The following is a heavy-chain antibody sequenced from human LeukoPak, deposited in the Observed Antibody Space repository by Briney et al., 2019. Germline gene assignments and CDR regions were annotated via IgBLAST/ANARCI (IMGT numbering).Heavy chain of an antibody. J-gene: IGHJ4*02. D-gene: IGHD2-2*01. CDR3: ARRRTSRGVVPAAMDY. CDR2: INHSGST. V-gene: IGHV4-34*01. CDR1: GGSFSGYY. Sequence: SETLSLTCAVYGGSFSGYYWSWIRQPPGKGLEWIGEINHSGSTNYNPSLKSRVTISVGTSKNQFSLKLSPVTAADTAVYYCARRRTSRGVVPAAMDYWGQGTLVTVSS.